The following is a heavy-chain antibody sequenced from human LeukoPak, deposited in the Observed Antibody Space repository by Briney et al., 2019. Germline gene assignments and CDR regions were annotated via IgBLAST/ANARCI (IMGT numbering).Heavy chain of an antibody. CDR1: GFTFSSDW. V-gene: IGHV3-7*01. D-gene: IGHD3-10*02. CDR3: AELGITMIGGV. CDR2: IKPDEGEK. Sequence: GGSLRLSCAASGFTFSSDWMIWVRQAPGKGLEWVANIKPDEGEKYYVDSVKGRFTVSRDNAKNSLYLKMNSLRAEDTAVYYCAELGITMIGGVWGKGTTVTISS. J-gene: IGHJ6*04.